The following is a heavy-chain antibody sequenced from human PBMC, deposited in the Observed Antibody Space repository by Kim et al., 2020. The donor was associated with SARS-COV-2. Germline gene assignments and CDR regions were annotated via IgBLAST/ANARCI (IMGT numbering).Heavy chain of an antibody. Sequence: YADSVKGRFTITRYNSKNPLYLQLNSLRAEDTAVYYCAKGSGSRTYGMGVWGQGTTVTVSS. V-gene: IGHV3-23*01. CDR3: AKGSGSRTYGMGV. D-gene: IGHD3-10*01. J-gene: IGHJ6*02.